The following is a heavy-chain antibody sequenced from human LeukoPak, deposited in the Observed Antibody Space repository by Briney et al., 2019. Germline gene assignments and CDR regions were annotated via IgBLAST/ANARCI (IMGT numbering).Heavy chain of an antibody. D-gene: IGHD2-15*01. J-gene: IGHJ5*02. CDR3: ARDMCSGGRCYSNWFDP. CDR1: GGTFSSYA. CDR2: IISMLGIA. Sequence: SVKVSCKASGGTFSSYAISWVRQAPGQGLEWMGRIISMLGIANYAQKFQGRVTITADTSTRTAYMELSSLRSEDTAVYYCARDMCSGGRCYSNWFDPWGQGTLVTVSP. V-gene: IGHV1-69*04.